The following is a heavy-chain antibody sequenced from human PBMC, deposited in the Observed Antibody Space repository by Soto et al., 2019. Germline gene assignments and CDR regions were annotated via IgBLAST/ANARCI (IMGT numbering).Heavy chain of an antibody. CDR2: ISSSSSYI. Sequence: GGSLRLSCAASGFTFSSYSMNWVRQAPGKGLEWVSSISSSSSYIYYADSVKGRFTISRDNAKNSLYLQMNSLRAEDTAVYYCARDPHLVRYFDWSQNYYYYYMDVWGKGTTVTVSS. CDR1: GFTFSSYS. D-gene: IGHD3-9*01. J-gene: IGHJ6*03. CDR3: ARDPHLVRYFDWSQNYYYYYMDV. V-gene: IGHV3-21*01.